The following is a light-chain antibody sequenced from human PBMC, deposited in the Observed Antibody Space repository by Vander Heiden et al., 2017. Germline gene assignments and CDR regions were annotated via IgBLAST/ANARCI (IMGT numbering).Light chain of an antibody. Sequence: DIQMNQSPSSLSASVGDSVTSTCRVRQSISSYLNWYQQKPGKAPQLLIYVASSLQSGVPSRFSGSGSGTDFTLTISRLQPEDFATYYCKQSERTPLTFGGGTKVEIK. CDR1: QSISSY. V-gene: IGKV1-39*01. J-gene: IGKJ4*01. CDR3: KQSERTPLT. CDR2: VAS.